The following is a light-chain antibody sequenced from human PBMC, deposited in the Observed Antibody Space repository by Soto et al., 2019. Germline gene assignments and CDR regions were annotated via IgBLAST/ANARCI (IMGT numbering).Light chain of an antibody. CDR3: SSYTSSSTLVV. J-gene: IGLJ2*01. CDR2: EVS. CDR1: SSDVGDYNY. Sequence: QSALTQPASVSGSPGQSITISCTGTSSDVGDYNYVSWYPQYPGKAPKLMIYEVSNRPSGVSNRFSGSKSGNTASLTISGLQAGDEADYYCSSYTSSSTLVVFGGGTKLTVL. V-gene: IGLV2-14*01.